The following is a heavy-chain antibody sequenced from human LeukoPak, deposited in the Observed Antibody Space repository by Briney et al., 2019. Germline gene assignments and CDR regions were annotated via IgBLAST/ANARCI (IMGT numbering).Heavy chain of an antibody. CDR3: ARGVLGFPPEFDY. Sequence: ASVKVSCKASGYTFTGYYMHWVRQAPGQGLEWMGWINPNGGGTNYAQKFQGGVTMTRDTSISTAYMELSRLRSDDTAVYYCARGVLGFPPEFDYWGQGTLVTVSS. V-gene: IGHV1-2*02. D-gene: IGHD3-16*01. J-gene: IGHJ4*02. CDR1: GYTFTGYY. CDR2: INPNGGGT.